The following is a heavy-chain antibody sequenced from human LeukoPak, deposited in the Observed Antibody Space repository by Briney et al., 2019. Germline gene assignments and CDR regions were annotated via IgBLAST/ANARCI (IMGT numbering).Heavy chain of an antibody. Sequence: SETLSLTCTVSGGSISNSNYYWGWIRQPPGKGLEWIGSIYYSGSTYYNPSLKSRVTKSVDTSKNQFSLKLSSVTAADTAVYYCARHRGEDTSGYYYYFDYWGQGTLVTVSS. CDR3: ARHRGEDTSGYYYYFDY. CDR1: GGSISNSNYY. V-gene: IGHV4-39*01. J-gene: IGHJ4*02. D-gene: IGHD3-22*01. CDR2: IYYSGST.